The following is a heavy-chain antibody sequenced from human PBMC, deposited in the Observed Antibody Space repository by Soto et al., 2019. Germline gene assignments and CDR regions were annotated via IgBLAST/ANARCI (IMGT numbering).Heavy chain of an antibody. CDR3: TRDHGYGSGMDV. CDR1: GFTFSTYS. V-gene: IGHV3-48*01. J-gene: IGHJ6*02. CDR2: ITKSSRTI. Sequence: EVQLVESGGGLVQPGVSLRLSCAASGFTFSTYSMNWVRQAPRKGLEWISYITKSSRTIYYADSVKGRFTISRDNAKNSLYLQMNSLRAEVTAVYYCTRDHGYGSGMDVWGQGTTVIVSS. D-gene: IGHD5-12*01.